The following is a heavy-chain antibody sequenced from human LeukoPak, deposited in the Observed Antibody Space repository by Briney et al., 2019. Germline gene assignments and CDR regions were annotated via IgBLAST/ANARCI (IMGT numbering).Heavy chain of an antibody. V-gene: IGHV4-59*01. J-gene: IGHJ4*02. CDR1: VGSISSYY. D-gene: IGHD2-15*01. CDR2: IYYSGST. Sequence: SETLSLTCTVSVGSISSYYWSWIRQPPGKGLEWIGYIYYSGSTNYNPSLKSRVTISVDTSKNQFSLKLSSVTAADTAVYYCARYCSGGSCYWGYFDYWGQGTLVTVSS. CDR3: ARYCSGGSCYWGYFDY.